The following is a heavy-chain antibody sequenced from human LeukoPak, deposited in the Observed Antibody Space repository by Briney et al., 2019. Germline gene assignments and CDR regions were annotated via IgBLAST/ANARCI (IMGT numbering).Heavy chain of an antibody. J-gene: IGHJ4*02. CDR2: IYHSGST. V-gene: IGHV4-38-2*02. CDR1: GYSISSGYY. D-gene: IGHD3-10*01. CDR3: ARQSLTMVRDRVYYFDY. Sequence: SETLSLTCTVSGYSISSGYYWGWIRQPPGKGLEWIGGIYHSGSTNYNPSLKSRVTISVDTSKNQFSLKLSSVTAADTAVYYCARQSLTMVRDRVYYFDYWGQGTLVTVSS.